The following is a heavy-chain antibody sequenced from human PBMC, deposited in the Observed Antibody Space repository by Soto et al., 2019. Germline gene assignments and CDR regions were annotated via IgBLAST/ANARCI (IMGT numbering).Heavy chain of an antibody. CDR2: IYPGDSDT. Sequence: XGSLKISCKGSEYSFTSYWIVWVRQMPGKGLEWMGIIYPGDSDTRYSPSFQGQVTISADKSISTAYLQWSSLKASDTAMYYCARLGSYGYSDYYYYGMDVWGQGTTVTGSS. V-gene: IGHV5-51*01. CDR3: ARLGSYGYSDYYYYGMDV. CDR1: EYSFTSYW. J-gene: IGHJ6*02. D-gene: IGHD5-18*01.